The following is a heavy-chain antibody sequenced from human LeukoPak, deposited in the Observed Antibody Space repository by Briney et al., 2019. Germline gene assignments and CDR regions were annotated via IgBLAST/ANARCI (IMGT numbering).Heavy chain of an antibody. CDR3: AREGLQQDNDY. J-gene: IGHJ4*02. CDR1: GYTFTSYG. V-gene: IGHV1-18*01. D-gene: IGHD5-24*01. CDR2: ISAYNGNT. Sequence: ASVKVSCKASGYTFTSYGISWLRQAPGQGLEWMGWISAYNGNTNYAQKFQGRVTMTRDTSTSTVYMELSSLRSEDTAVYYCAREGLQQDNDYWGQGTLVTVSS.